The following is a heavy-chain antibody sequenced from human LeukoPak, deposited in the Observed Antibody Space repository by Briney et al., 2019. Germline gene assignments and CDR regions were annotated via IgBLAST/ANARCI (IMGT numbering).Heavy chain of an antibody. CDR3: ASPGSYDILTGYYETDAFDI. D-gene: IGHD3-9*01. V-gene: IGHV5-51*01. CDR2: IYPGDSDT. Sequence: GESLKISCKGSGYSFTSYWIGWVRQMPGKGLEWMGIIYPGDSDTRYSPSFQGQVTISADKSISTAYLQWSSLKASDTAMYYCASPGSYDILTGYYETDAFDIWGQGTMVTVSS. J-gene: IGHJ3*02. CDR1: GYSFTSYW.